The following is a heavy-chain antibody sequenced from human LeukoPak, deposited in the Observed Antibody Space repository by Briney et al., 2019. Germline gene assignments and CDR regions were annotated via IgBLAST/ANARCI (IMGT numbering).Heavy chain of an antibody. CDR2: INHSGST. J-gene: IGHJ4*02. CDR3: ARGPKAAMVSYIGY. V-gene: IGHV4-34*01. D-gene: IGHD5-18*01. CDR1: GGSFSGYY. Sequence: SETLSLTCAVYGGSFSGYYWSWIRQPPGKGLEWIGEINHSGSTNYNPSLKSRVTISVDTSKNQFSLKLSSVTAADTAVYYCARGPKAAMVSYIGYWGQGTLVTVSS.